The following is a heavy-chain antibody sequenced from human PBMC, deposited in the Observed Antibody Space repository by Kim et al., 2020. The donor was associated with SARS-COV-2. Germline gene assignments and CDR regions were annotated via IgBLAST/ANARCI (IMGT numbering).Heavy chain of an antibody. CDR1: GGSVSSGSYY. CDR2: IYYSGST. CDR3: ARDRLLWFGELQRGVRYFDL. Sequence: SETLSLTCTVSGGSVSSGSYYWSWIRQPPGKGLEWIGYIYYSGSTNYNPSLKSRVTISVDTSKNQFSLKLSSVTAADTAVYYCARDRLLWFGELQRGVRYFDLWGRGTLVTVSS. J-gene: IGHJ2*01. V-gene: IGHV4-61*01. D-gene: IGHD3-10*01.